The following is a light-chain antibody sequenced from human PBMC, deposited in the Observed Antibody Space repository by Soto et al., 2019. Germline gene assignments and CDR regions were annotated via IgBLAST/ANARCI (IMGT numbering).Light chain of an antibody. CDR2: GAP. Sequence: EIALTQSPGTLSLSPGERATLSCRASQSVSSSYLAWYQQKPGQAPRLLIYGAPSRATGIPDRFSGSGSGTDFPLTLSRLEPDDFAVYYCQQYGSSLYTFGQGTKLEIK. V-gene: IGKV3-20*01. CDR1: QSVSSSY. J-gene: IGKJ2*01. CDR3: QQYGSSLYT.